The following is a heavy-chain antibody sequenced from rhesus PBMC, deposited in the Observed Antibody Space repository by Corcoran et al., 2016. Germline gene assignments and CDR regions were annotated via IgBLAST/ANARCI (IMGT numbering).Heavy chain of an antibody. CDR3: AKSGIAAAGTFDL. CDR1: GYSFTSYW. CDR2: IDPRASET. D-gene: IGHD6-31*01. J-gene: IGHJ2*01. Sequence: EVQLVQSGAEVKRPGESLKISCKTSGYSFTSYWISWVRQMPGKGLEWRGPIDPRASETRYRPSFQGQDTLSADKSISTTYLQWSSLKASDSATYYCAKSGIAAAGTFDLWGPGTPITISS. V-gene: IGHV5-2*01.